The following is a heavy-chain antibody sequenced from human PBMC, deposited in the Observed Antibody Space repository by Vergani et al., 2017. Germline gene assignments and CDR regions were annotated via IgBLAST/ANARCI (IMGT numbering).Heavy chain of an antibody. CDR1: GYTFTDFY. D-gene: IGHD2-2*01. J-gene: IGHJ6*02. Sequence: QVQLVQSGSEVKEPGASVWVSCKTSGYTFTDFYLHWVRQAPGQGLEWMGWINPNSGGTNYAQKFQGRVTMTRDTSISTAYMELSRLRSDDTAVYYCARVYTVYXSSTSCPLYYGMDVWGQGTTVTVSS. CDR2: INPNSGGT. CDR3: ARVYTVYXSSTSCPLYYGMDV. V-gene: IGHV1-2*02.